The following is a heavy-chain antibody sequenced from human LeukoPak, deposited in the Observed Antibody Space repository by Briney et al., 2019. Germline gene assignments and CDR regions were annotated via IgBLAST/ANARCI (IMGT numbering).Heavy chain of an antibody. J-gene: IGHJ4*02. CDR3: AGRPTGYSSGYTH. Sequence: GGSLRLSCVASGITFSNYAVSWVRQAPEKGLGWVSVISGSAHKIRYADSVKGRFTISRDNSENIVYLQMNNLRVEDTAVYYCAGRPTGYSSGYTHWGQGTLVTVSS. D-gene: IGHD5-18*01. V-gene: IGHV3-23*01. CDR2: ISGSAHKI. CDR1: GITFSNYA.